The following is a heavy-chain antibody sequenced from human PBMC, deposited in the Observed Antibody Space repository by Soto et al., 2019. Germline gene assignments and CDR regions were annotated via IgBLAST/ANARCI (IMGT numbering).Heavy chain of an antibody. CDR1: GGTFTSYT. Sequence: QVQLAQSGAEVKMPGSSVKVSCTASGGTFTSYTFSWVRQVPGQGLEWMGRIIPILRMADFAQKFQGRVTINADESTSTVYMKLSSLRSEDTAVYYCATSYGSGSAHFDYWGQGTLVTVS. D-gene: IGHD3-10*01. CDR3: ATSYGSGSAHFDY. V-gene: IGHV1-69*02. J-gene: IGHJ4*02. CDR2: IIPILRMA.